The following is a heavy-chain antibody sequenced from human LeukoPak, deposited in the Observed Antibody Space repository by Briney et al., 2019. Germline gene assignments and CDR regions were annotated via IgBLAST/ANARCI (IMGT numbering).Heavy chain of an antibody. Sequence: SETLSLTCTVSGGAISGYYWSWIQQPAGKGLEWIGRIYSSGNTNYNPSLKSRVTMSLDTSKNQLSLKLRSVTAADTAVYYCASGSSSWTSFVYWGQGTLVTVSS. J-gene: IGHJ4*02. CDR3: ASGSSSWTSFVY. D-gene: IGHD6-13*01. CDR2: IYSSGNT. V-gene: IGHV4-4*07. CDR1: GGAISGYY.